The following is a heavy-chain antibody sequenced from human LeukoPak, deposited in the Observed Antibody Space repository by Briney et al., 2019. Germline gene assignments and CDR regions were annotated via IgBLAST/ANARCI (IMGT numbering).Heavy chain of an antibody. Sequence: GRSLRLSCAASGFTFDDYAIHWVRQAPGKGLEWVSGISWNSGSIGYADSVKGRFTISRDNAKNSLYLQMNSLRAEDTALYYCAKDIDETGTTGVFDYWGQGTLVTVSS. V-gene: IGHV3-9*01. CDR1: GFTFDDYA. CDR3: AKDIDETGTTGVFDY. D-gene: IGHD1-1*01. J-gene: IGHJ4*02. CDR2: ISWNSGSI.